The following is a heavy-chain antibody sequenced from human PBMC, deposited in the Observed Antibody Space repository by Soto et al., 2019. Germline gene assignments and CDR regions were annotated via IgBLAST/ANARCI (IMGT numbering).Heavy chain of an antibody. J-gene: IGHJ1*01. Sequence: EVQLLESGGGLVQPGGSLRLSCAASGFPFSSYGMSWVRQAPGKGLEWVSVISGSGGSTYYADSVKGRFTLSRDNSKNTVSLQMTSLRAEDTAVYYCAKDSPVGVPLTRDFHDWGQGTLVTVSS. CDR3: AKDSPVGVPLTRDFHD. CDR1: GFPFSSYG. V-gene: IGHV3-23*01. CDR2: ISGSGGST. D-gene: IGHD2-8*01.